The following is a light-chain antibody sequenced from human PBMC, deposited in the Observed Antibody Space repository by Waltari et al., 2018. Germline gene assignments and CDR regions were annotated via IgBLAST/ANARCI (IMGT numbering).Light chain of an antibody. CDR1: QGISSY. CDR2: AAS. CDR3: QQYYSYRVT. J-gene: IGKJ3*01. V-gene: IGKV1-8*01. Sequence: AIRMTQSPSSFSASKGDRVTITCRASQGISSYLAWYQQKPGKAPKLLIYAASTLQSGVPSRFSGSGSGTDFTLTISCLQSEDFATYYCQQYYSYRVTFGPGTKVDIK.